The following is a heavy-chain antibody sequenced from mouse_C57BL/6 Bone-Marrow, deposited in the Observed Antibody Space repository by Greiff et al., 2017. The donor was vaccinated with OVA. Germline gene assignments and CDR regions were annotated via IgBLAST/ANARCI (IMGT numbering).Heavy chain of an antibody. CDR1: GYAFSSYW. D-gene: IGHD1-1*01. CDR2: IYPGDGDT. V-gene: IGHV1-80*01. CDR3: ARLPYYYGSGYGND. J-gene: IGHJ2*01. Sequence: VKLMESGAELVKPGASVKISCKASGYAFSSYWMNWVKQRPGKGIEWIGQIYPGDGDTNYNGKFKGKATMTADKSSSTAYMQLSSLTSEDSAVYYCARLPYYYGSGYGNDWGQGTTLTVSS.